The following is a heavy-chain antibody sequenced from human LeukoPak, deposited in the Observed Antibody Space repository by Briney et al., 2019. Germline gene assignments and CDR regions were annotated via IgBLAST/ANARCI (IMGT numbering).Heavy chain of an antibody. J-gene: IGHJ4*02. V-gene: IGHV1-69*04. Sequence: SVKVSCKASGGTFSSYAISWVRQAPGQGLEWMGRIIPILGIANYAQKFQGRVTITADKSTSTAYMELSSLRSEDTAVCYCASLFSYYDSSGYYNDYWGQGTLVTVSS. CDR3: ASLFSYYDSSGYYNDY. D-gene: IGHD3-22*01. CDR2: IIPILGIA. CDR1: GGTFSSYA.